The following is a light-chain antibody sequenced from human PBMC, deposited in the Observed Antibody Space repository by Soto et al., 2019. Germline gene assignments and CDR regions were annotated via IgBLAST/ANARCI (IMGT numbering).Light chain of an antibody. V-gene: IGLV2-14*01. J-gene: IGLJ2*01. CDR3: SSYTSSSTLAV. CDR2: DVS. Sequence: QSVLTQPASVSGSPGQSITISCTGSNSDVGGYNYVSWYQQHPGEAPKLMIYDVSNRPSGVSNRFSGSKSGNTASLTISGLQAEDEADYYCSSYTSSSTLAVFGGGTKLTVL. CDR1: NSDVGGYNY.